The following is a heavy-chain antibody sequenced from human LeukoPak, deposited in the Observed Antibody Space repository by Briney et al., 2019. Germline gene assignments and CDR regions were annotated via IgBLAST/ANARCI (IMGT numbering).Heavy chain of an antibody. V-gene: IGHV3-30*02. D-gene: IGHD2-8*02. Sequence: GGSLRLSCAASGFTFSSYGMHWVRQAPGKGLEWVAFIQYAGSNKYYADSVKGRFTISRDNSRNTLYLQMNSLRAEDTAVYYCAKGFEGYCTGGVCFVYWGQGPLVTVSS. CDR2: IQYAGSNK. CDR1: GFTFSSYG. J-gene: IGHJ4*02. CDR3: AKGFEGYCTGGVCFVY.